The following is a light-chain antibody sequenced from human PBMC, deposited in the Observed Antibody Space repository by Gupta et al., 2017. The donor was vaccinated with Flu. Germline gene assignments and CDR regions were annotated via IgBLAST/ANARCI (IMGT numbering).Light chain of an antibody. Sequence: SSELTQDPAVSVALGQTVRITCQGDHLIYYFASWYQQRPGQAPLLVIYGDNTRPSGIPDRFSASTSEDTSSLTITATRAEDEAVYYCSSRDRSGVPGVFGGGTKLTVL. CDR3: SSRDRSGVPGV. CDR1: HLIYYF. J-gene: IGLJ3*02. V-gene: IGLV3-19*01. CDR2: GDN.